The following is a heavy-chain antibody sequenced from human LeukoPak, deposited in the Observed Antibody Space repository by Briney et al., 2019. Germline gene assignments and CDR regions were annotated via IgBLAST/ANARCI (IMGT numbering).Heavy chain of an antibody. CDR1: GYTFTSYA. Sequence: ASVKVSCKASGYTFTSYAMNWVRQAPGQGLEWMGWINTNTGNPTYAQGFTGRFVFSLDTSVSTAYLQISSLKAEDTAVYYCARVEMGAPELFPEAFDIWGQGIMVTVSS. J-gene: IGHJ3*02. CDR2: INTNTGNP. CDR3: ARVEMGAPELFPEAFDI. V-gene: IGHV7-4-1*02. D-gene: IGHD1-26*01.